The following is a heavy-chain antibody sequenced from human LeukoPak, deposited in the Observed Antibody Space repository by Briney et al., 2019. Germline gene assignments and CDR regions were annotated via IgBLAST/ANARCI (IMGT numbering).Heavy chain of an antibody. CDR2: INHSGST. V-gene: IGHV4-34*01. CDR1: GGSFSGYY. Sequence: SETLSLTCAVYGGSFSGYYWSWIRQPPGKGLEWIGEINHSGSTNYNPSLKSRVTISVDTSKNQFSLKLSSVTAADTAVYYCARGADYPRFDYWGQGTLVTVSS. J-gene: IGHJ4*02. D-gene: IGHD4-11*01. CDR3: ARGADYPRFDY.